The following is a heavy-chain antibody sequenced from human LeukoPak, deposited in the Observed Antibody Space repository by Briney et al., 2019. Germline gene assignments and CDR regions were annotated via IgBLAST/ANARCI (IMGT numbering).Heavy chain of an antibody. CDR2: LSGSGGDT. Sequence: PGGSLRLSCAASGFTFSSYAMNWVRQAPGKGLEWVSNLSGSGGDTYHSDSVKGRFTISRDNPKNTLYLQMNSLRAEDTAVYYCAKDPLIVVVVAATQNYFDYWGQGTLVTVSS. CDR3: AKDPLIVVVVAATQNYFDY. D-gene: IGHD2-15*01. J-gene: IGHJ4*02. CDR1: GFTFSSYA. V-gene: IGHV3-23*01.